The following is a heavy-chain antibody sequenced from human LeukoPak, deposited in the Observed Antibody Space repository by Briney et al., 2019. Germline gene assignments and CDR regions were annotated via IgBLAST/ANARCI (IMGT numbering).Heavy chain of an antibody. V-gene: IGHV3-53*01. D-gene: IGHD2-21*02. CDR1: GFTFSSYA. J-gene: IGHJ5*02. CDR2: IYSGGST. CDR3: ASMVTPDWFDP. Sequence: GGSLRLSCAASGFTFSSYAMSWVRQAPGKGLEWVSVIYSGGSTYYADSVKGRFTITRDNSKNTLYLQMNSLRAEDTAVYYCASMVTPDWFDPWGQGTLVTVSS.